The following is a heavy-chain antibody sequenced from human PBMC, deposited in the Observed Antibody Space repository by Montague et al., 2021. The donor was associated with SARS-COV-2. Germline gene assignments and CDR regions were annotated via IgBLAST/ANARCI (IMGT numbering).Heavy chain of an antibody. CDR1: GFTFSSYW. J-gene: IGHJ3*02. CDR2: IKQDGSEK. D-gene: IGHD1-26*01. CDR3: ARGPWEGELLWHGAFDI. Sequence: SLRLSCAASGFTFSSYWMSWVRQAPGKGLEWVANIKQDGSEKYYVDSVKGRFTISRDNAKNSLYLQMNSLRAEDTAVYYCARGPWEGELLWHGAFDIWGQGTMVTVSS. V-gene: IGHV3-7*04.